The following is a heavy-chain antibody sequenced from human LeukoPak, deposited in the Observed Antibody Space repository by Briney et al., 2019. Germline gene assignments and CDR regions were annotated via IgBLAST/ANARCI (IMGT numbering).Heavy chain of an antibody. CDR2: INHSGST. V-gene: IGHV4-34*01. CDR3: ARRGFGYSRSYIDY. Sequence: SETLSLTCAVYGGSFSGYYWSWIRQPPGKGLEWIGEINHSGSTNYNPSLKSRVTISVDTSKNQFSLKLSSVTAADTAVYYCARRGFGYSRSYIDYWGQGTLVTVSS. J-gene: IGHJ4*02. D-gene: IGHD3-16*01. CDR1: GGSFSGYY.